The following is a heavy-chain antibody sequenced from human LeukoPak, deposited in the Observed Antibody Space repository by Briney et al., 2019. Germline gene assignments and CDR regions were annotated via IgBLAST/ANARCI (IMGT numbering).Heavy chain of an antibody. CDR3: ARDQISMETAMVNGMDV. J-gene: IGHJ6*02. D-gene: IGHD5-18*01. Sequence: ASVKASCKASGYTFTGYYMHWVRQAPGQGLEWMGWINPNSGGTNYAQQFQGRVTMTRDTSISTDYMELSRLRSDDTAVYYCARDQISMETAMVNGMDVWGQGTTVTVSS. V-gene: IGHV1-2*02. CDR2: INPNSGGT. CDR1: GYTFTGYY.